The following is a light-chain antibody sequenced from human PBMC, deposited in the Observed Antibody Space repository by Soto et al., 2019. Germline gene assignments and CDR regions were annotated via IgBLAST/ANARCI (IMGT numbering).Light chain of an antibody. CDR3: QQSYSTLT. J-gene: IGKJ4*01. V-gene: IGKV1-39*01. Sequence: DIQMTQSPSSLSASVGDRVTITCRASQSISSYLNWYQQKPGKAPKLLIYAASSLQSGLPSRLSGSGSGTDFTLTISSLQPEDFATYYCQQSYSTLTFGGGTKVEIK. CDR1: QSISSY. CDR2: AAS.